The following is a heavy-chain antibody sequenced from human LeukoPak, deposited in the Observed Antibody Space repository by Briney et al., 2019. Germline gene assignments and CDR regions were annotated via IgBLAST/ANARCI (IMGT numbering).Heavy chain of an antibody. V-gene: IGHV4-31*03. Sequence: PSETLSLTCTVSGGSISSGGYYWSWIRQHPGKGLEWIGYIYYSGSTYYNPSLKSRVTISVDTSKNQFSLKLSSVTAADTAVYYCARHYDSSGYYYPHWYFDLWGRGTLVTVSS. J-gene: IGHJ2*01. CDR3: ARHYDSSGYYYPHWYFDL. CDR1: GGSISSGGYY. CDR2: IYYSGST. D-gene: IGHD3-22*01.